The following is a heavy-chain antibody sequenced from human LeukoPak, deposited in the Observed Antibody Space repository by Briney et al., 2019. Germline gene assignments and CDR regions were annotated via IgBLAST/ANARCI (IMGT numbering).Heavy chain of an antibody. CDR2: ISYDGSNK. CDR3: ARDLDSSGWCFDY. Sequence: PGGSLRLSCAASGFTFSSYAMHWVRQAPGKGLEWVAVISYDGSNKYYADSVKGRFTISRDNSKNTLYLQMNSLRAEDTAVYYCARDLDSSGWCFDYWGQEPWSPSPQ. J-gene: IGHJ4*01. V-gene: IGHV3-30*04. CDR1: GFTFSSYA. D-gene: IGHD6-19*01.